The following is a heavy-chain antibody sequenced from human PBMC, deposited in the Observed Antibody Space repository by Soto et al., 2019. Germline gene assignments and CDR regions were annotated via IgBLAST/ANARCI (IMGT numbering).Heavy chain of an antibody. CDR3: ARRYSDSRTDY. V-gene: IGHV5-10-1*01. J-gene: IGHJ4*02. CDR1: GYTFTTYW. Sequence: CQTSGYTFTTYWITWVRQVPGKGLEWMGRIDPSDSYTNYGPSFQGHVTISVDKSISTAYLQRSSLKASDTAMYYCARRYSDSRTDYWGRGTLVTVSS. CDR2: IDPSDSYT. D-gene: IGHD3-9*01.